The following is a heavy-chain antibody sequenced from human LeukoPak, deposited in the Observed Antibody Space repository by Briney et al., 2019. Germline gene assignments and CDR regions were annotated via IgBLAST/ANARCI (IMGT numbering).Heavy chain of an antibody. D-gene: IGHD3-22*01. V-gene: IGHV1-2*02. Sequence: ASVKVSCKASGYTFTGYYMHWVRQAPGQGLEWMGWINPNSGGTNYAQKFQGRVTMTRDTSISTAYMELSRLRSDDTAVYCCAREEDYYDSSGYYGAWFDPWGQGTLVTVSS. J-gene: IGHJ5*02. CDR1: GYTFTGYY. CDR3: AREEDYYDSSGYYGAWFDP. CDR2: INPNSGGT.